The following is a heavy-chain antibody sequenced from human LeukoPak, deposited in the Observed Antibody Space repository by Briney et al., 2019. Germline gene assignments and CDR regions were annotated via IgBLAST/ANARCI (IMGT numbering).Heavy chain of an antibody. Sequence: ASVKASCKASGYTFTSYGISWVRQAPGQGLEWMGWISAYNGNTNYAQKLQGRVTMTTDTSTSTAYMELRSLRSDDTAVYYCARDSGIRYFDWLLPRFYGMDVWGQGTTVTVSS. J-gene: IGHJ6*02. CDR1: GYTFTSYG. CDR2: ISAYNGNT. D-gene: IGHD3-9*01. V-gene: IGHV1-18*01. CDR3: ARDSGIRYFDWLLPRFYGMDV.